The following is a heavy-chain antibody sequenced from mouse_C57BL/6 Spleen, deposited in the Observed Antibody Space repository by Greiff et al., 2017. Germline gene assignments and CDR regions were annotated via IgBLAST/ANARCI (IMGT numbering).Heavy chain of an antibody. V-gene: IGHV5-9-1*02. CDR3: TRYDYGYSIDY. J-gene: IGHJ4*01. CDR1: GFTFSSYA. CDR2: ISSGGDYI. D-gene: IGHD2-4*01. Sequence: EVKLVESGEGLVKPGGSLKISCAASGFTFSSYAMSWVRQTTEKRLEWVAYISSGGDYIYYADTVKGRFTISRDNARNTLYLQMSSLKSEDTAMYYCTRYDYGYSIDYWGQGTSVTFSS.